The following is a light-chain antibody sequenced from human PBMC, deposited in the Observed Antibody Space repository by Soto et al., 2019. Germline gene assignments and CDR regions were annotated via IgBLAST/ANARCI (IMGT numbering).Light chain of an antibody. CDR3: QSYDSSLI. CDR2: GNT. Sequence: SVLTQPPSVSGAPGQRVTISCTGSSSNIGAGYDVHWYQQLPGTAPKLLIYGNTNRPSGVPDRFSGSNFGTSASLTITGLQAEDEAHYYCQSYDSSLIFGGGTKLTVL. CDR1: SSNIGAGYD. J-gene: IGLJ2*01. V-gene: IGLV1-40*01.